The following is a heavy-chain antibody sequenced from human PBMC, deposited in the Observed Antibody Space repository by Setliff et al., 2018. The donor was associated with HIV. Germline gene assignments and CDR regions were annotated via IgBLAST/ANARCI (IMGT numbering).Heavy chain of an antibody. CDR3: VRGYYYDKTGYGTFDI. V-gene: IGHV1-18*01. CDR1: GYTFTSYG. D-gene: IGHD3-22*01. J-gene: IGHJ3*02. CDR2: IIPILGIA. Sequence: ASVKVSCKASGYTFTSYGISWVRQAPGQGLEWMGGIIPILGIANYAQKIQGRVNMTRDTSTDTAYVELRSLRFDDTSLYYCVRGYYYDKTGYGTFDIWGQGTVVTVSS.